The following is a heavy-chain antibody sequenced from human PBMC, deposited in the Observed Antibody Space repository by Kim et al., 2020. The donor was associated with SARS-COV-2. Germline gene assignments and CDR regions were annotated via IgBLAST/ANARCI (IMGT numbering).Heavy chain of an antibody. CDR3: AAIQTNWGWDY. CDR2: IVGGAGTT. J-gene: IGHJ4*02. D-gene: IGHD7-27*01. CDR1: GFTFSSFA. Sequence: GGSLRLSCAASGFTFSSFAMSWARQAPGKGLEWVSAIVGGAGTTYYADSVKGRSTISRDNSKHTVYLQMNNLRTEDTAIYYCAAIQTNWGWDYWGQGTLVTVSS. V-gene: IGHV3-23*01.